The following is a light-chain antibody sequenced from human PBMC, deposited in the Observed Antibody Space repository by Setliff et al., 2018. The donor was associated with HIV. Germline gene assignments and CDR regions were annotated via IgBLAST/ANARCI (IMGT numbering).Light chain of an antibody. CDR2: EVS. Sequence: SALTQPASVSGSPGQSITISCTGTSNDFGSYDYVSWYQHQPGKVPKLIIYEVSNRPSGVSYRFSGSKSGNTASLTISGLQAEDEADYYCSSSTTGSNFVFGTGTKVTVL. J-gene: IGLJ1*01. CDR3: SSSTTGSNFV. CDR1: SNDFGSYDY. V-gene: IGLV2-14*01.